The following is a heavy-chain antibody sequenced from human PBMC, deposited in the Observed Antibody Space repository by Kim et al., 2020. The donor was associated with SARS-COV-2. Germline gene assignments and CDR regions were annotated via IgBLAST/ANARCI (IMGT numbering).Heavy chain of an antibody. J-gene: IGHJ1*01. CDR3: ARTVTGTTESFEY. Sequence: GGSLRLSCAASGFTFGSYWMTWVRQAPGKGLEWVANIKQDGTQQYYVDSVRGRFTVSRDGANMYLQMNSLRAEDTAVYYCARTVTGTTESFEYWGRGTLVTVSS. V-gene: IGHV3-7*03. CDR2: IKQDGTQQ. CDR1: GFTFGSYW. D-gene: IGHD6-19*01.